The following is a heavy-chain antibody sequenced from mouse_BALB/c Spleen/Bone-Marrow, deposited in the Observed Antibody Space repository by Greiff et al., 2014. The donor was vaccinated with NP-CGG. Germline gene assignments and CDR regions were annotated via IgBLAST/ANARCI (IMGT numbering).Heavy chain of an antibody. CDR1: GFNIKDTY. D-gene: IGHD2-14*01. CDR3: AQGYDWAMDY. J-gene: IGHJ4*01. V-gene: IGHV14-3*02. Sequence: EVKLVESGAELVKPGASVKLSCTASGFNIKDTYIHWVKQRPEQGLEWIGRIDPANGNTKYDPKFQGKATITTDTSSNTAYLQLSSLTSEDTAYYYCAQGYDWAMDYWGQGTSVTVSS. CDR2: IDPANGNT.